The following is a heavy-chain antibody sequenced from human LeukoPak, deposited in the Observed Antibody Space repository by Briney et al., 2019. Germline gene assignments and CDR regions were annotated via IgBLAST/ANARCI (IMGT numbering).Heavy chain of an antibody. V-gene: IGHV4-59*01. CDR1: GGSISSYY. Sequence: PSETLSLTCTVSGGSISSYYWSWIRQPPGKGLEWIGYIYYSGSTNYNPSLKSRVTISVDTSKNQFSLKLSSVTAADTAVYYCARAIPIAAAGTTLFWFDPWGQGTLVTVSS. J-gene: IGHJ5*02. CDR3: ARAIPIAAAGTTLFWFDP. CDR2: IYYSGST. D-gene: IGHD6-13*01.